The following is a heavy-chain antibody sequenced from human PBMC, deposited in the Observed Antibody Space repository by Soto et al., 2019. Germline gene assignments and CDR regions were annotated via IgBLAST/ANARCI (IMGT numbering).Heavy chain of an antibody. CDR1: GGSISSGGYY. Sequence: PSETLSLTCTVSGGSISSGGYYWSWIRQHPGKGLEWIGYIYYSGSTYYNPSLRSRVTISVDTSKNQFSLKLSSVTAADTAVYYCARGRGVRGYGYGSTYNWFAPWGQGTLVTVSS. V-gene: IGHV4-31*03. J-gene: IGHJ5*02. CDR3: ARGRGVRGYGYGSTYNWFAP. D-gene: IGHD5-18*01. CDR2: IYYSGST.